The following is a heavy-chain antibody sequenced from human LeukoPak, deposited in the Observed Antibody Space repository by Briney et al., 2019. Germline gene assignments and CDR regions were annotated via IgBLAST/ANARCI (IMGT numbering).Heavy chain of an antibody. Sequence: GGSLRLSCAASGFTFSSYAMHWVRQAPGKGLEWVAVISYDGSNKYYADSVKGRFAISRDNSKNTLYLQMNSLRAEDTAVYYCAREMATIIGDYWGQGTLVTVSS. D-gene: IGHD5-24*01. CDR1: GFTFSSYA. CDR3: AREMATIIGDY. CDR2: ISYDGSNK. V-gene: IGHV3-30*09. J-gene: IGHJ4*02.